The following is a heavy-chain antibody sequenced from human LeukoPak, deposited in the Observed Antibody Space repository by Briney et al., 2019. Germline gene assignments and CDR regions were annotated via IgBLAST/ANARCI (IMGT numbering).Heavy chain of an antibody. J-gene: IGHJ4*02. D-gene: IGHD3-22*01. V-gene: IGHV3-11*01. CDR3: ARRINYYDSSGYYPSDY. Sequence: GGSLRLSCATSGFTFSDYYMSWIRQAPGKGLEWVSYISSSGSTIYYADSVKGRFTISRDNAKNSLYLQMNSLRAEDTAVYYCARRINYYDSSGYYPSDYWGQGTLVTVSS. CDR2: ISSSGSTI. CDR1: GFTFSDYY.